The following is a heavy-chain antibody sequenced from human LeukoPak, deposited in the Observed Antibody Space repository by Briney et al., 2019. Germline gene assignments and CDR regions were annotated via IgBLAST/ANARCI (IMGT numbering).Heavy chain of an antibody. CDR1: GGSISSSNW. CDR3: ARVIVGATHSFYFDY. CDR2: IYHSGST. Sequence: PSETLSLTCAVSGGSISSSNWWSWVRQPPGKGLEWIGEIYHSGSTNYNPSLKSRVTISVDKSKNQFSLKLSSVTAADTAVYYCARVIVGATHSFYFDYWGQGTLVTVSS. J-gene: IGHJ4*02. V-gene: IGHV4-4*02. D-gene: IGHD1-26*01.